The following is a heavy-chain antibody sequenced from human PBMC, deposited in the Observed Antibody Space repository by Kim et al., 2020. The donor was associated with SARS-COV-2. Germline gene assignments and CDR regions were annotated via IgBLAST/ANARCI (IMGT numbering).Heavy chain of an antibody. V-gene: IGHV3-49*03. Sequence: GGSLRLSCTGSGFSFGDYAMSWIRQAPGKGLEWVSFIRSKASGGTTEYAASVKGRFTISRDDSKSIAYLQMNSLKTEDTAVYYCTGNYDRGGLIPDFWGQGTLVTVSS. CDR3: TGNYDRGGLIPDF. CDR1: GFSFGDYA. D-gene: IGHD3-22*01. CDR2: IRSKASGGTT. J-gene: IGHJ4*02.